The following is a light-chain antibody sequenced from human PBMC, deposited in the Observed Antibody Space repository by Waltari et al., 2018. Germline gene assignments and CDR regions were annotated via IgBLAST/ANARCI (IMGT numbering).Light chain of an antibody. CDR2: TAS. Sequence: DIQMTQSPSSLSASVGDRVTVTCRASQDIRSDLAWYQQKPGKVPKRLIYTASILQSGIPSRFSGSGSGTEFSLTITSLQPEDFATYYCLQHNSYPLTFGGGTKVEI. CDR3: LQHNSYPLT. J-gene: IGKJ4*01. V-gene: IGKV1-17*01. CDR1: QDIRSD.